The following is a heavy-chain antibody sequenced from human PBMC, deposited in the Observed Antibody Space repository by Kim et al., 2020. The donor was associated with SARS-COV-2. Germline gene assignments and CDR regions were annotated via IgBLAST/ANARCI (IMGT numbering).Heavy chain of an antibody. Sequence: GGSLRLSCEASGFTFSAHALHWVRQAPGKGLEWVALIAYDGSHISYPDSVKGRFIISRDNIKSTLYLQMNSLRPEDTAVYYCLAEIGSRSFGHWGQRTLVTVSS. CDR3: LAEIGSRSFGH. J-gene: IGHJ4*02. CDR1: GFTFSAHA. V-gene: IGHV3-30*04. CDR2: IAYDGSHI. D-gene: IGHD3-10*01.